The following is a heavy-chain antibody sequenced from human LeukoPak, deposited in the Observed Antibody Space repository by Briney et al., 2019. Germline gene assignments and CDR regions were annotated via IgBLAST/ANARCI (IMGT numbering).Heavy chain of an antibody. V-gene: IGHV3-33*01. CDR2: IWYDGSNK. Sequence: GGSLRLSCAASGFSFSNYDMHWVRQAPGKGLEWVAAIWYDGSNKYYADSVKGRFTISRDNSKNTLYLQMNSLRVEDTAVYYCARGDPTVTTKQNFDYWGQRTLVTVSS. CDR3: ARGDPTVTTKQNFDY. J-gene: IGHJ4*02. CDR1: GFSFSNYD. D-gene: IGHD4-17*01.